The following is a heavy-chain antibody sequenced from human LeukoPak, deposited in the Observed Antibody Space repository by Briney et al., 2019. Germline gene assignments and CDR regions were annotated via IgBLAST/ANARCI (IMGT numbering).Heavy chain of an antibody. V-gene: IGHV4-39*07. CDR1: SGSISSSSYY. CDR2: IYYSGNT. CDR3: ARSGGAIQLWPFDY. Sequence: PSETLSLTCTVSSGSISSSSYYWGWIRQPPGKGLEWIGSIYYSGNTYHNPSLKSRVTISIDTSKNQFSLKLSSVTAADTAVYYCARSGGAIQLWPFDYWGQGTLVTVSS. J-gene: IGHJ4*02. D-gene: IGHD5-18*01.